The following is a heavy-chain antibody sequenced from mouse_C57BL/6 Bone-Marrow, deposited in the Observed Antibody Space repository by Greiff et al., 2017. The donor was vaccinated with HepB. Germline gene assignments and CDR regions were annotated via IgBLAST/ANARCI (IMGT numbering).Heavy chain of an antibody. CDR3: ARGGFITTVVEGYAMDY. Sequence: QVHVKQSGAELVKPGASVKLSCKASGYTFTSYWMHWVKQRPGRGLEWIGRIDPNSGGTKYNEKFKSKATLTVDKPSSTAYMQLSSLTSEDSAVYYCARGGFITTVVEGYAMDYWGQGTSVTVSS. J-gene: IGHJ4*01. D-gene: IGHD1-1*01. CDR2: IDPNSGGT. V-gene: IGHV1-72*01. CDR1: GYTFTSYW.